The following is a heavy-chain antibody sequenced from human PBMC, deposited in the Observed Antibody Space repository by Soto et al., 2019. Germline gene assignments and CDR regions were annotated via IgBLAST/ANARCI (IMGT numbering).Heavy chain of an antibody. D-gene: IGHD3-3*01. CDR2: ISGSGGST. CDR3: AKGSSVSIFGVVIIWDYYYGMDV. J-gene: IGHJ6*02. CDR1: GFTFSSYA. V-gene: IGHV3-23*01. Sequence: GGSLRLSCAASGFTFSSYAMSWVRQAPGKGLEWVSAISGSGGSTYYADSVKGRFTISRDNSKNTLYLQMNSLRAEDTAVYYCAKGSSVSIFGVVIIWDYYYGMDVWGQGTTVTVSS.